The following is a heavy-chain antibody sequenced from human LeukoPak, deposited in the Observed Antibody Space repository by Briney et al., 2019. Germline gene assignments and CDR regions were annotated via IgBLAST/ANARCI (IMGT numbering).Heavy chain of an antibody. CDR1: GYTFTHFY. J-gene: IGHJ4*02. CDR3: ARDRHGYNCFDS. Sequence: ASVKVSCTASGYTFTHFYMHWVRQAPGQGPEWMGILNPSDGTTTYARKFQGRVTMTRDTSTSTVYVELSSLRYDDTAVYYRARDRHGYNCFDSWGQGTLVTVSS. V-gene: IGHV1-46*01. D-gene: IGHD5-24*01. CDR2: LNPSDGTT.